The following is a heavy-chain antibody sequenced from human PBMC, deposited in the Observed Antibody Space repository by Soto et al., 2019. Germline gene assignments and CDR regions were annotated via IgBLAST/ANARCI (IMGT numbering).Heavy chain of an antibody. CDR1: VFTFTSSA. D-gene: IGHD2-2*01. Sequence: SVKVSCKASVFTFTSSAVQWVRQARGQRLEWIGWIVVGSGNTNYAQKFQERVTITRDMSTSTAYMELSSLRSEDTAVYYCAAEGSQYQLLFASRYYYYGMDVWGQGTTVTVSS. CDR3: AAEGSQYQLLFASRYYYYGMDV. V-gene: IGHV1-58*01. J-gene: IGHJ6*02. CDR2: IVVGSGNT.